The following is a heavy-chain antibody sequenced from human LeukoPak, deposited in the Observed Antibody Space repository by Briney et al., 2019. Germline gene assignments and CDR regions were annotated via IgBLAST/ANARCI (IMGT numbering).Heavy chain of an antibody. D-gene: IGHD5-24*01. CDR2: IHTSGST. J-gene: IGHJ5*02. Sequence: SETLSLTCAVYGGSFSGYYWSWIRQPAGKGLEWIGRIHTSGSTNYNPSLKSRVTMSVDTSKNQFSLKLSSVTAADTAVYYCASEKMNWFDPWGQGTLVTVSS. CDR3: ASEKMNWFDP. V-gene: IGHV4-59*10. CDR1: GGSFSGYY.